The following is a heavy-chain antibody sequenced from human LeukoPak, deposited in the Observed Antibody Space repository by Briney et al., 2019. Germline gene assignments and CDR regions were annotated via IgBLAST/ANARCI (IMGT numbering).Heavy chain of an antibody. Sequence: SETLSLTCAVNGGSFSGYYWSWTRQPPGKGLEWIAEIKHIGSTNYNPSLKSRVTTSVDTSKKQFSLKLSSVTAADTAVYYCGYSLIWGVIRDWGQGALVTVSS. CDR1: GGSFSGYY. CDR3: GYSLIWGVIRD. D-gene: IGHD3-10*01. CDR2: IKHIGST. J-gene: IGHJ4*02. V-gene: IGHV4-34*01.